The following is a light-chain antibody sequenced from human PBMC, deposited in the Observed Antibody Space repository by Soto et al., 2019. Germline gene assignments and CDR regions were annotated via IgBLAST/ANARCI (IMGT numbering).Light chain of an antibody. Sequence: QSVLTQPPSASGTPGQMVTISSSGSSSNIGSNTVNWYKHLPGTAPKLLIYSNYQRPSGVPDRFSGSKSGTSASLVISGLQSEDEADYYCAAWDDSLNGHYVFGTGTKVTVL. J-gene: IGLJ1*01. CDR1: SSNIGSNT. V-gene: IGLV1-44*01. CDR3: AAWDDSLNGHYV. CDR2: SNY.